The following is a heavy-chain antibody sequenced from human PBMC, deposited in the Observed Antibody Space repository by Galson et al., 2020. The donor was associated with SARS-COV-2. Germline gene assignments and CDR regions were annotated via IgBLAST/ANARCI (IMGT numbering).Heavy chain of an antibody. D-gene: IGHD3-22*01. J-gene: IGHJ4*02. Sequence: GGSLRLSCAASGFTFSSYGMHWVRQAPGKGLEWVEVIWYDGSNKYYADSVKGRFTISRDNSKNTLYLQMNSLRAEDTAVYYCARDYRFGDYYDSSGYPWGQGTLVTVSS. V-gene: IGHV3-33*01. CDR1: GFTFSSYG. CDR2: IWYDGSNK. CDR3: ARDYRFGDYYDSSGYP.